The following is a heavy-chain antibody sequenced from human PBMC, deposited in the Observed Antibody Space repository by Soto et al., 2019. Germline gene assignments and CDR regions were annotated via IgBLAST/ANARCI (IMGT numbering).Heavy chain of an antibody. Sequence: RGSLRLSCSTSGFTFSNYAMTWARQAPGKGLEWVSSLLRSGSTTYYANSVKGRFTISSDTSANSLYLQMDSLRAEDTAVYYCAKDAVSGDGVWLLDSWGLGTTVTGSS. D-gene: IGHD4-17*01. J-gene: IGHJ6*02. V-gene: IGHV3-23*01. CDR2: LLRSGSTT. CDR1: GFTFSNYA. CDR3: AKDAVSGDGVWLLDS.